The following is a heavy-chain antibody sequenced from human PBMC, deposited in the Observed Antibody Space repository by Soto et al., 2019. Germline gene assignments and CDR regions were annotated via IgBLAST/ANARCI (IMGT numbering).Heavy chain of an antibody. CDR2: ISYDGSNK. V-gene: IGHV3-30*18. Sequence: VGSLRLSCAASGFTFSSYGMHWVRQAPGKGLEWVAVISYDGSNKYYADSVKGRFTISRDNSKNTLYLQMNSLRAEDTAVYYCAKDSGSYWITYYFDYWGQGTLVTVSS. D-gene: IGHD1-26*01. CDR3: AKDSGSYWITYYFDY. J-gene: IGHJ4*02. CDR1: GFTFSSYG.